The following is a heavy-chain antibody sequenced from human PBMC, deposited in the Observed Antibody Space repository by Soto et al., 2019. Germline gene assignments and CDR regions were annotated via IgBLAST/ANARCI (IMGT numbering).Heavy chain of an antibody. J-gene: IGHJ4*02. V-gene: IGHV1-69*02. D-gene: IGHD3-22*01. CDR3: ASHYYDSSGYWD. Sequence: QVQLVQSGAEVKKPGSSVKVSCKASGGTFSSYTISWVRQAPGQGLEWMGRIIPILGIANYAQKFQGRVTITADKSTSTANMELSSLRSEDTAVYYCASHYYDSSGYWDWGQGTLVTVSS. CDR2: IIPILGIA. CDR1: GGTFSSYT.